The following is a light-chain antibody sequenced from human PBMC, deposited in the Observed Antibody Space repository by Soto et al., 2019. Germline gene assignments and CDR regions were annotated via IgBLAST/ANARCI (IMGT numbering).Light chain of an antibody. CDR3: QQYNSYCT. Sequence: DIQMTQSPSTLSASVGDRVTITCWASQSISSWLAWYQQKPGKAPKLLIYDASSLESGGPSRFSGSGSGTEFTLTISSLQPDDFATYYCQQYNSYCTFGQGTKVDIK. CDR2: DAS. V-gene: IGKV1-5*01. CDR1: QSISSW. J-gene: IGKJ1*01.